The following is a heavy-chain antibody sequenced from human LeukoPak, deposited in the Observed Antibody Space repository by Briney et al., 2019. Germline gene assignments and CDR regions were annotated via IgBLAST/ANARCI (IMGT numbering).Heavy chain of an antibody. D-gene: IGHD2-15*01. CDR2: ISSYNGNT. J-gene: IGHJ4*02. CDR1: GYTFTSYG. Sequence: ASVKVSCKASGYTFTSYGISWVRQAPGQGLEWMGWISSYNGNTNYAQKFQGRVTMTTDTSTTTAYMELRSLRSDDTAVYYCARINCSGGSCYSETSDYWGQGTLVTVSS. CDR3: ARINCSGGSCYSETSDY. V-gene: IGHV1-18*01.